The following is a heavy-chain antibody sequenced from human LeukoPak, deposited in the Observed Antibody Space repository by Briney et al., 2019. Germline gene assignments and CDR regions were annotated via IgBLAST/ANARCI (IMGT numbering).Heavy chain of an antibody. CDR1: GYSFSNYW. J-gene: IGHJ3*02. V-gene: IGHV5-51*01. D-gene: IGHD3-9*01. CDR3: ARRDYDILTGYYKDAFDI. CDR2: IYPGDSDT. Sequence: GESLKISCKGSGYSFSNYWIGWVRQMPGKGLEWMGIIYPGDSDTRYSPSFQGQVTISADKSISTAYLQWSSLKASDTAMYYCARRDYDILTGYYKDAFDIWGQGTMVTVSS.